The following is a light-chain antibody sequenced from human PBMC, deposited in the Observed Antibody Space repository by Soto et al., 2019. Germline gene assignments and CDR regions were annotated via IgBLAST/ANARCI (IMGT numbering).Light chain of an antibody. J-gene: IGLJ3*02. CDR3: GTWDNSLSAGGV. CDR1: GSNIGSNY. V-gene: IGLV1-51*01. Sequence: QSVLTQPPSVSAAPGQKVTISCSGSGSNIGSNYVSWYQHLPGTAPKLLIYDDNKRPSGIPDRFSGSKSGTSATLGITGLQTGDEADYYCGTWDNSLSAGGVFGGGTKVTVL. CDR2: DDN.